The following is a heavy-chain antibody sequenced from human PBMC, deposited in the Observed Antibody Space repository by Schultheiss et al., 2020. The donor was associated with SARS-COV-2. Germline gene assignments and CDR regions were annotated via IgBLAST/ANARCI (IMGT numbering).Heavy chain of an antibody. Sequence: ASVKVSCKASGYTFTGYYMHWVRQAPGQGLEWMGWINPNSGGTNYEQKFQGRVTMTRDTSISTAYMELSRLRSDDTAVYYCARIDYGGYIEYWGQGTPVTVSS. V-gene: IGHV1-2*02. CDR3: ARIDYGGYIEY. CDR2: INPNSGGT. CDR1: GYTFTGYY. J-gene: IGHJ4*02. D-gene: IGHD4-23*01.